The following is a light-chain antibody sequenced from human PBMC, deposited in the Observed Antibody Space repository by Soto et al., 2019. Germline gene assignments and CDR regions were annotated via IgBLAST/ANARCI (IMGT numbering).Light chain of an antibody. CDR3: QSYDTSLSGSV. CDR1: SSNIGAGYD. J-gene: IGLJ2*01. Sequence: QSVLTQPPSVSGAPGQRVTISCTGSSSNIGAGYDIHWYQQLPGAAPKLLISGNSNRPSGVPDRFSGSKSGTSASLAIAGLQAEDEADYYCQSYDTSLSGSVFGGGTQVTVL. V-gene: IGLV1-40*01. CDR2: GNS.